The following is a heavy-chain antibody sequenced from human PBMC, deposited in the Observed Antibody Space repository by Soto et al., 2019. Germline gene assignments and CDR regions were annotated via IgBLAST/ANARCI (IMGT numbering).Heavy chain of an antibody. Sequence: GGSLRLSCAASGFSFSDYSMNWVRQAPGRGLEWVAFIDLSGTTRDYRESVKGRFTISKDKSMNKVYLQINSLRVEDAAVYYCTKDRVPDGIYSFDYWGQGALVTVSS. CDR1: GFSFSDYS. V-gene: IGHV3-23*03. CDR3: TKDRVPDGIYSFDY. D-gene: IGHD2-15*01. CDR2: IDLSGTTR. J-gene: IGHJ4*02.